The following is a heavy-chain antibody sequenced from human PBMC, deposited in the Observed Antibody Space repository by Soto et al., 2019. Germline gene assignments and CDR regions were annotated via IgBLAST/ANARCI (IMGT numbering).Heavy chain of an antibody. V-gene: IGHV4-59*01. CDR3: ARGDSVTNDC. J-gene: IGHJ4*02. CDR1: GGSISSYY. CDR2: IYYSGST. D-gene: IGHD4-17*01. Sequence: ASETLSLTCTVSGGSISSYYWSWIRQPPGEGLEWIGYIYYSGSTNYNPSLKCRVTISVDTSKNQFSLKLSSVTAADTAVYFCARGDSVTNDCWGQGSLVTVSS.